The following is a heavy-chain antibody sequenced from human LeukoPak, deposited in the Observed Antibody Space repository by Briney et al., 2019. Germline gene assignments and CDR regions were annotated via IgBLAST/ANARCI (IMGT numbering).Heavy chain of an antibody. Sequence: GASVKVSCKASGYTFTSYGISWVRQAPGQGLEWMGWISAYNGNTNYAQKLQGRVTMTTDTSTSTAYMELRSLRSDDTAVYYCARDQYYYDSSGYLGDAFDIWGQGTMVTVSS. V-gene: IGHV1-18*01. D-gene: IGHD3-22*01. CDR3: ARDQYYYDSSGYLGDAFDI. J-gene: IGHJ3*02. CDR1: GYTFTSYG. CDR2: ISAYNGNT.